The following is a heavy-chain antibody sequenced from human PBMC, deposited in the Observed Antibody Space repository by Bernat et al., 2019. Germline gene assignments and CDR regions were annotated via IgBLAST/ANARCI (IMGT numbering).Heavy chain of an antibody. D-gene: IGHD1-1*01. J-gene: IGHJ3*02. Sequence: QVQLVESGGGVVQPGRSLRLSCAASGFTINRYAMHWVRQAPGKGLEWVAVISIDGNKKHYAESVEGRFPISRDSSKNTLYLQMNSLRVEDTAVYYCAKEGEGNNWYSFDIWGQGTMVTVSS. CDR2: ISIDGNKK. V-gene: IGHV3-30*18. CDR1: GFTINRYA. CDR3: AKEGEGNNWYSFDI.